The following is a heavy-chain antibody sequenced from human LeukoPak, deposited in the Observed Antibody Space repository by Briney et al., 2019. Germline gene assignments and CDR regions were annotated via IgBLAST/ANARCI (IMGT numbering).Heavy chain of an antibody. CDR2: ISGSGGST. Sequence: PGGSLRLSCAASGFTFSSYAMSWVRQAPGKGLEWVSAISGSGGSTYYADSVKGRFTISRDNAKNSLYLQMNSLRAEDTAVYYCARSLVATIWAFDYWGQGTLVTVSS. CDR1: GFTFSSYA. D-gene: IGHD5-12*01. J-gene: IGHJ4*02. CDR3: ARSLVATIWAFDY. V-gene: IGHV3-23*01.